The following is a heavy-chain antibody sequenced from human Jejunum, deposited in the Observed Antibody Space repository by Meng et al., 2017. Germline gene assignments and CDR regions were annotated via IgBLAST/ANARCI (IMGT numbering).Heavy chain of an antibody. V-gene: IGHV4-4*02. D-gene: IGHD2-21*01. CDR3: SRGVGDIRVGFYY. J-gene: IGHJ4*02. Sequence: VHLQRSGPGLVKPSGTLSLTCEVVVNAFSGTNWGDLLRQPPGKGLEWIGEIYHSGRTNFNPALESRVTISVAESKNQFSLTLSSVTAADTAVYYCSRGVGDIRVGFYYWGQGILVTVSS. CDR1: VNAFSGTNW. CDR2: IYHSGRT.